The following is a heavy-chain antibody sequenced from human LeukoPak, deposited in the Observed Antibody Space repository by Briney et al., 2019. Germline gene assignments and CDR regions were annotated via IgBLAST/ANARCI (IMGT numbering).Heavy chain of an antibody. J-gene: IGHJ4*02. CDR3: ARGLYGGNYYYFDY. CDR2: MNPNSGNT. D-gene: IGHD4-23*01. CDR1: GYTFTSYD. V-gene: IGHV1-8*01. Sequence: ASVKVSCKASGYTFTSYDINWVRQATGQGLAWMGWMNPNSGNTGYAQKFQGRVTMTRNTSISTAYMELSSLRSEDTAVYYCARGLYGGNYYYFDYWGQGTLVTVSS.